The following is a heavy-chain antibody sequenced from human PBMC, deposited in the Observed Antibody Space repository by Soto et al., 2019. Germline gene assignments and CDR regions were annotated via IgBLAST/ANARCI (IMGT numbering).Heavy chain of an antibody. D-gene: IGHD2-21*02. CDR1: GFTFSSCT. V-gene: IGHV3-21*01. J-gene: IGHJ6*02. CDR2: ISPSTSHI. Sequence: EVHLVESGGGLVKPGGSLRLSCAVSGFTFSSCTMNWVRQAPGKGLEWVSSISPSTSHIYYADSLKGRFTISRDNAKNSLVLQLNILRAEDTAVYYCSGWSGGACHQNYGMDVWGQGTTVTVSS. CDR3: SGWSGGACHQNYGMDV.